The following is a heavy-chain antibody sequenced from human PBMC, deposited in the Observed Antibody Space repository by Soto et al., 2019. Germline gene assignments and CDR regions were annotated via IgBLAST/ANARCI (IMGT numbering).Heavy chain of an antibody. J-gene: IGHJ4*02. CDR3: ARLYYDILTGYPDYFDY. CDR1: GGSISSSSYY. CDR2: IYYSGST. V-gene: IGHV4-39*07. D-gene: IGHD3-9*01. Sequence: SETLSLTCTVSGGSISSSSYYWGWIRQPPGKGLEWIGSIYYSGSTYYNPSLKSRVTISVDTSKNQFSLKLSSVTAADTAVYYCARLYYDILTGYPDYFDYWGQGTLVTVSS.